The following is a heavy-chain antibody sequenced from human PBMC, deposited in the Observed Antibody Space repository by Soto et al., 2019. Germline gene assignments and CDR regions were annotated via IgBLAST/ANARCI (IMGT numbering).Heavy chain of an antibody. Sequence: PSETLSLTCAVYGGSFSGYYLTWIRQPPGTGLEWIGEINHSGSTNYNPSLKSRVTISVDTSKNQFSLKLTSVTAADTAVYYCARDKITGLFDYWGQGTPVTVSS. J-gene: IGHJ4*02. CDR3: ARDKITGLFDY. CDR1: GGSFSGYY. V-gene: IGHV4-34*01. CDR2: INHSGST. D-gene: IGHD2-8*02.